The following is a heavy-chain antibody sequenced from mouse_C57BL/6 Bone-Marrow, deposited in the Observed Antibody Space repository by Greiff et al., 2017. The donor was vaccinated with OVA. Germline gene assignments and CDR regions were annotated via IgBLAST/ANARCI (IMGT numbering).Heavy chain of an antibody. J-gene: IGHJ2*01. CDR1: GYTFTDYY. D-gene: IGHD2-1*01. Sequence: QVQLKQSGAELVRPGASVKLSCKASGYTFTDYYINWVKQRPGQGLEWIARIYPGSGNTYYNEKFKGKATLPAEKSSSTAYMQLSSLTSEDSAVYFCASPPIYDGKGDYWGKGTTLTVSS. CDR2: IYPGSGNT. CDR3: ASPPIYDGKGDY. V-gene: IGHV1-76*01.